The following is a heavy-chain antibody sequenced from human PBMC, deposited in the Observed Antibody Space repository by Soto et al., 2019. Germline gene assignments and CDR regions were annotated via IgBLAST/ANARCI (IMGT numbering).Heavy chain of an antibody. J-gene: IGHJ6*02. CDR3: ARAGAAPYYYYGMDV. V-gene: IGHV1-18*01. CDR1: GYTFTSSG. D-gene: IGHD2-15*01. Sequence: QVQLVQSGAEVRKPGASVKVSCKASGYTFTSSGISWLRQAPGQGLEWMGWISTYNGDTNDAPKFQDRVTMTIDRSTITAYMELRRLRSDDAAVYYCARAGAAPYYYYGMDVWGQGTRVTVSS. CDR2: ISTYNGDT.